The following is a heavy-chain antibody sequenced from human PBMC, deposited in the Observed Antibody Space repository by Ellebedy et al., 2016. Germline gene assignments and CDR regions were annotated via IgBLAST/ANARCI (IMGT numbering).Heavy chain of an antibody. Sequence: GESLKISXAASGFTFSSYAMHWVRQAPGKGLEWVAVISYDGSNKYYADSVKGRFTISRDNSKNTLYLQMNSLRAEDTAVYYCARGVGVGREGASLGFDYWGQGTLVTVSS. J-gene: IGHJ4*02. CDR1: GFTFSSYA. CDR3: ARGVGVGREGASLGFDY. CDR2: ISYDGSNK. V-gene: IGHV3-30-3*01. D-gene: IGHD3-3*01.